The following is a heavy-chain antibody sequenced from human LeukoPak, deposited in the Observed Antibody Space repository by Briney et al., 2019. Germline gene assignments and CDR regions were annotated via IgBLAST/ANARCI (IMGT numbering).Heavy chain of an antibody. CDR1: GFTFSSYW. Sequence: PGGSLRLSCAASGFTFSSYWMSWVRQAPGKGLEWVANIKQDGSEKYYVDAVKGRFTISRDNAKKPLFLQMNSLRAEDTAVYYCARDQYYSSSDWGQGTLVTVSS. V-gene: IGHV3-7*03. D-gene: IGHD6-19*01. CDR2: IKQDGSEK. CDR3: ARDQYYSSSD. J-gene: IGHJ4*02.